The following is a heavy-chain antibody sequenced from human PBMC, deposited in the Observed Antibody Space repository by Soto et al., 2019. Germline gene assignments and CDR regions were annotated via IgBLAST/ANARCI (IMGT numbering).Heavy chain of an antibody. CDR3: ARDVRWLQLVDY. CDR2: ISSSGSTI. J-gene: IGHJ4*02. V-gene: IGHV3-11*01. CDR1: GFTFSDYY. Sequence: GASLRLSCSASGFTFSDYYMSWIRQAPGKGLEWVSYISSSGSTIYYADSVKGRFTISRDNAKNSLYLQMNSLRAEDTAVHHCARDVRWLQLVDYWGQGTLVTVSS. D-gene: IGHD5-12*01.